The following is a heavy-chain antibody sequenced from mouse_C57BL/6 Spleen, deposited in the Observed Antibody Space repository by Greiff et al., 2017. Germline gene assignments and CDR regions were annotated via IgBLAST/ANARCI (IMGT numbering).Heavy chain of an antibody. D-gene: IGHD1-1*01. J-gene: IGHJ1*03. V-gene: IGHV1-54*01. CDR3: ARSYYGSRWYFDV. CDR2: INPGSGGT. Sequence: VQLQQSGAELVRPGTSVKVSCKASGYAFTNYLLEWVKPRPGQGLEWIGVINPGSGGTNYNEKFKGKATLTADKSSSTAYMQLSSLTSEDSAVYFCARSYYGSRWYFDVWGTGTTVTVSS. CDR1: GYAFTNYL.